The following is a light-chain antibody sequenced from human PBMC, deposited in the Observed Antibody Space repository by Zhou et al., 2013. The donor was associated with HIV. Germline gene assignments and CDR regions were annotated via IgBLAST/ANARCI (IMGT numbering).Light chain of an antibody. Sequence: VMTQSPATLSVSPGERATLSCRASQSVGSNLAWYQQKPGQAPRLLMYGASTRATGIPARFSGSGSGTEFTLTISSLQSEDSAVYHCHQYNSWLSTFGGGTKVEIK. V-gene: IGKV3-15*01. CDR2: GAS. J-gene: IGKJ4*01. CDR1: QSVGSN. CDR3: HQYNSWLST.